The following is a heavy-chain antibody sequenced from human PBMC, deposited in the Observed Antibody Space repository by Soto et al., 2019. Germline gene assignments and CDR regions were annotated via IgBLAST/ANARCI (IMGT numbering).Heavy chain of an antibody. Sequence: GGSLRLSCAASGFTFSSYAMSWVRQAPGKGLEWVSAISGSGGSTYYADSVKGRFTISRDNSKNTLYLQMNSLRAEDTAVYYCARDVSKWNYFRWFDPWGQGTLVTVSS. CDR3: ARDVSKWNYFRWFDP. CDR2: ISGSGGST. V-gene: IGHV3-23*01. D-gene: IGHD1-7*01. CDR1: GFTFSSYA. J-gene: IGHJ5*02.